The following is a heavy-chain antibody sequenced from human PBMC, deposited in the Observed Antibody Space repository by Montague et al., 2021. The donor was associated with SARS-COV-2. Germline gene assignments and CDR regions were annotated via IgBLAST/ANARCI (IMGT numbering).Heavy chain of an antibody. CDR2: ITYNGSTI. V-gene: IGHV3-30*04. CDR1: GFTFSIYA. D-gene: IGHD3-9*01. Sequence: SLRLSCAASGFTFSIYAMHWVRQAPGKGLEWVSVITYNGSTIYXXXSXXXRFTISRDNSKNTLYLQLNSLRAEDTAVSYCARAAGNYDILTGYYDYWGQGTLVTVSS. CDR3: ARAAGNYDILTGYYDY. J-gene: IGHJ4*02.